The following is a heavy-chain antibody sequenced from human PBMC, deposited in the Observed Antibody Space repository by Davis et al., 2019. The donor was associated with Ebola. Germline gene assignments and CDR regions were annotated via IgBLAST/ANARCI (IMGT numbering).Heavy chain of an antibody. V-gene: IGHV4-38-2*02. Sequence: MPGGSLRLSCTVSGYSISSGYYWGWIRQPPGKGLEWIGSIYHSGSTYYNPSLKSRVTISVDTSKNQFSLILNSVTAADTAFYYCARGNTYFDYWGQGSLVTVSS. CDR3: ARGNTYFDY. CDR1: GYSISSGYY. J-gene: IGHJ4*02. CDR2: IYHSGST.